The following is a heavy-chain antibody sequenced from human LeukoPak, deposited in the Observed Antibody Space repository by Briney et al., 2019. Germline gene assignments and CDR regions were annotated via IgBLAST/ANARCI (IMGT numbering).Heavy chain of an antibody. CDR3: ARLIITGGYFDY. CDR1: GYSISSGHY. V-gene: IGHV4-38-2*01. CDR2: IYHSGST. J-gene: IGHJ4*02. D-gene: IGHD1-20*01. Sequence: SETLSLTCAVSGYSISSGHYWGWIRQPPGKGLEWIGSIYHSGSTYYNPSLKSRVAISVDTSKNQFSLKLSSVTAADTAVYYCARLIITGGYFDYWGQGTLVTVSS.